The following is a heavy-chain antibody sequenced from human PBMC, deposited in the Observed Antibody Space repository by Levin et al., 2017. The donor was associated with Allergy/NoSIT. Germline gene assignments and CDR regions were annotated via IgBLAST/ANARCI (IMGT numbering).Heavy chain of an antibody. J-gene: IGHJ6*02. CDR1: GGSIISSTYY. D-gene: IGHD4-17*01. V-gene: IGHV4-39*01. Sequence: SETLSLTCTVSGGSIISSTYYWAWIRQPPGEGLEWIGSISSSGSAYYNPSLRSRVTISVDTSKSQFSLKLTSVTAADTAVYYCARSIGDFPLHYFYYGMDVWGQGTTVTVSS. CDR2: ISSSGSA. CDR3: ARSIGDFPLHYFYYGMDV.